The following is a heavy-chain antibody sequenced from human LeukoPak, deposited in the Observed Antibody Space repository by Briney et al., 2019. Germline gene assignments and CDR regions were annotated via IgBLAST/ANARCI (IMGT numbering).Heavy chain of an antibody. V-gene: IGHV3-7*03. CDR3: AREGYSSSSLYYYYYGMDV. J-gene: IGHJ6*02. Sequence: GGSLRLSCAASGFMFSSNWMSWVRLAPGKGLEWVANIKEDGTETYYVDSVKGRFTISRDNAKNSLYLQMNSLRAEDTAVYYCAREGYSSSSLYYYYYGMDVWGQGTTVTVSS. CDR1: GFMFSSNW. D-gene: IGHD6-6*01. CDR2: IKEDGTET.